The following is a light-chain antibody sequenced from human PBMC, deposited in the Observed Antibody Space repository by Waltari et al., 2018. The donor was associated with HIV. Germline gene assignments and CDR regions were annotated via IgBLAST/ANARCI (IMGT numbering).Light chain of an antibody. J-gene: IGKJ3*01. CDR2: GAS. CDR3: QQYASSSFT. V-gene: IGKV3-20*01. Sequence: EIVLTQSPDTLSLSPGERATLSCTASQSVTSGYLAWYQQKPGRTPRLVISGASSRATGIPDRFSGSGSGTDFTLTISGLEPEDFAVYYCQQYASSSFTFGPGTKVEIK. CDR1: QSVTSGY.